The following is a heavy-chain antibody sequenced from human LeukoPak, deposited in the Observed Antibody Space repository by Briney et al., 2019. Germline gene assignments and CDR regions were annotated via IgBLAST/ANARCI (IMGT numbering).Heavy chain of an antibody. CDR2: DYYSGRT. D-gene: IGHD6-19*01. CDR1: GGSIGHFH. Sequence: SETLSLTCTVCGGSIGHFHWSWIRQPPGKGLEWIGSDYYSGRTNYNPSLKSPVTISVDTSKNQLSLKVNYVTAADTAVYYCARDDMAVADAGYRWFDPWGQGILVTVSS. V-gene: IGHV4-59*12. J-gene: IGHJ5*02. CDR3: ARDDMAVADAGYRWFDP.